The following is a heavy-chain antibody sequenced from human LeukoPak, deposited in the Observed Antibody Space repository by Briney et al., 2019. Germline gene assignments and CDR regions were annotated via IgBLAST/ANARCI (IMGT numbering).Heavy chain of an antibody. Sequence: PSETLSLTCAVYGGSFSGYYWSWIRQPPGKGLEWIGEINHSGSTNYNPSLKSRVTISVDTSKNQFSLKLSSVTAADTAVYYCARGLMDTISKSFDYWGQGTLVTVSS. CDR1: GGSFSGYY. CDR2: INHSGST. J-gene: IGHJ4*02. V-gene: IGHV4-34*01. D-gene: IGHD5-12*01. CDR3: ARGLMDTISKSFDY.